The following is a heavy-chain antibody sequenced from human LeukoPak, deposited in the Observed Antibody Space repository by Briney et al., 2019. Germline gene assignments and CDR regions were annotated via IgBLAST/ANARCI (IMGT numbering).Heavy chain of an antibody. V-gene: IGHV3-21*01. J-gene: IGHJ5*02. CDR2: ISSSSSYI. CDR1: GFTFSSYS. Sequence: GGSLRLSCAASGFTFSSYSMNWVRQAPGKGLEWVSSISSSSSYIYYADSVKGRFTISRDNAKNTLYLQMNSLRAEDTAVYYCARDRMEWFDPWGQGTLVTVSS. CDR3: ARDRMEWFDP. D-gene: IGHD2-8*01.